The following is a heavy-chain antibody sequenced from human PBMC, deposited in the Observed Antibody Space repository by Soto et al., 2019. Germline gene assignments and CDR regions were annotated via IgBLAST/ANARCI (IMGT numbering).Heavy chain of an antibody. D-gene: IGHD5-18*01. Sequence: SETLSLTCTVSGGSISSGGYYWSWIRQHPGKGLEWIGYIYYSGSTYYNPSLKSRVTISVDTSKNQFSLKLSSVTAADTAVYYCERDRRYSYYIDYWGQGTLVTVSS. J-gene: IGHJ4*02. CDR1: GGSISSGGYY. V-gene: IGHV4-31*03. CDR3: ERDRRYSYYIDY. CDR2: IYYSGST.